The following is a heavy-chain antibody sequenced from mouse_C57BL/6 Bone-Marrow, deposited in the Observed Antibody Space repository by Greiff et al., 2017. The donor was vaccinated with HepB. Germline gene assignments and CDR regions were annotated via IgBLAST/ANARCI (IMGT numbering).Heavy chain of an antibody. D-gene: IGHD1-1*01. CDR1: GFSLSTSGMG. Sequence: QVTLKESGPGLLQPSQTLSLTCSFSGFSLSTSGMGVSWIRQPSGKGLEWLAHIYWDDDKRYNPSLKSRLTISKDTSRNQVFLKITSVDTADTATYYCSRRHYYGSSKGYYAMDYWGQGTSVTVSS. V-gene: IGHV8-12*01. CDR2: IYWDDDK. J-gene: IGHJ4*01. CDR3: SRRHYYGSSKGYYAMDY.